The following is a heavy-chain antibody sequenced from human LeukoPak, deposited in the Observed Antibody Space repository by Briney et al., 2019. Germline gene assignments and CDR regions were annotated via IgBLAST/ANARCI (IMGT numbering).Heavy chain of an antibody. V-gene: IGHV3-48*02. D-gene: IGHD1-26*01. CDR3: ARWESGNYLIFDY. Sequence: GGSLRLSCAASGFTFSSYSMNWVRQAPGKGLEWVSYISSSGINTYYADSVKGRFTISRDNAKNSVYLQMNSLRDEDTAVYYCARWESGNYLIFDYWGQGTLVTVSS. CDR2: ISSSGINT. CDR1: GFTFSSYS. J-gene: IGHJ4*02.